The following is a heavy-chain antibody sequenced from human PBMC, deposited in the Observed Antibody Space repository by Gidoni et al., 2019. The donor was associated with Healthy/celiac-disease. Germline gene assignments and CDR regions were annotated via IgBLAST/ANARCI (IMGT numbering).Heavy chain of an antibody. CDR2: IYYSGST. CDR3: ARSQNRWSPAAILHY. CDR1: GGSIRSGGYY. Sequence: QVQLQESGPGLVKPSQTLSLTCTVSGGSIRSGGYYWSWIRQHPGKGLEWIGYIYYSGSTYYNPSLKSRVTISVDTSKNQFSLKLSSVTAADTAVYYCARSQNRWSPAAILHYWGQGTLVTVSS. J-gene: IGHJ4*02. V-gene: IGHV4-31*03. D-gene: IGHD2-2*01.